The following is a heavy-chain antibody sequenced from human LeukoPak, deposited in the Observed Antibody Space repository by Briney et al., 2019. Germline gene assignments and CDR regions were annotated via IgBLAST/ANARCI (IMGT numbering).Heavy chain of an antibody. CDR3: AKGPLIEVAGTTWDY. CDR1: GFTFSSYA. Sequence: GGSLRLSCAASGFTFSSYAMSWVRQAPGKGLEWVSTISATGGSIYYAGSVRGRLTISRDNSKNTVYLQMNSLRAEDRAIYYCAKGPLIEVAGTTWDYWGQGTLVTVSS. D-gene: IGHD6-19*01. CDR2: ISATGGSI. J-gene: IGHJ4*02. V-gene: IGHV3-23*01.